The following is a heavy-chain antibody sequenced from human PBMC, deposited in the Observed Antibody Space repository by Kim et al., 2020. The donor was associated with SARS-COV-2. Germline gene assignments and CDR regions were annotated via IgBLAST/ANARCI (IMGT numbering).Heavy chain of an antibody. D-gene: IGHD2-2*01. Sequence: DTVKGRLTLSRDNAKNSLYLQMNSRRAEDTAVYYCARRGYCSSTSCHIGYWGQGTLVTVSS. J-gene: IGHJ4*02. CDR3: ARRGYCSSTSCHIGY. V-gene: IGHV3-11*06.